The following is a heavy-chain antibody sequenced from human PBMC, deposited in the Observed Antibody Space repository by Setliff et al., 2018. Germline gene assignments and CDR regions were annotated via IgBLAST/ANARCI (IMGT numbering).Heavy chain of an antibody. Sequence: ASVKVSCKASGYIFTDYYMHWVRQAPGQELGWMGRINPNSGGTNYAQKFQGRVTMTRDTSISTAYTELSSLRSEDTATYYCARAGDAAAGRKGVFEYWGQGSLVTVSS. V-gene: IGHV1-2*06. CDR1: GYIFTDYY. J-gene: IGHJ4*02. D-gene: IGHD6-13*01. CDR3: ARAGDAAAGRKGVFEY. CDR2: INPNSGGT.